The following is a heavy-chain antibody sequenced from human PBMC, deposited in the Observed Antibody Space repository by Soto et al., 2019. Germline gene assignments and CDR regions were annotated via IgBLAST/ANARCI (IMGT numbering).Heavy chain of an antibody. D-gene: IGHD6-19*01. CDR2: ISYDGSNE. CDR3: AKDANQQWLAYYFDY. J-gene: IGHJ4*02. CDR1: GFTFSYYG. Sequence: LRLSCAASGFTFSYYGIHWVRQAPGKGLEWVAVISYDGSNEYYADSVKGRFAISRDNSKNTLYLQMNSLRAEDTAVYYCAKDANQQWLAYYFDYWGQGTQVTVSS. V-gene: IGHV3-30*18.